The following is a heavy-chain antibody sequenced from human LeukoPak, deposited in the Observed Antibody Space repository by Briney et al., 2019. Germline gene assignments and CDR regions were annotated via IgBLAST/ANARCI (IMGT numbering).Heavy chain of an antibody. D-gene: IGHD3-22*01. CDR1: GFTFSSYW. CDR2: ISTDGSST. V-gene: IGHV3-74*01. J-gene: IGHJ3*02. Sequence: PGGSLRLSCAASGFTFSSYWMHWVRQAPGKGLVWVSRISTDGSSTTYADSVKGRFTISRDNAKDTLYLQMNSLGAEDTAVYYCARESSSGYFSFAAFDIWGQGTMVTVSS. CDR3: ARESSSGYFSFAAFDI.